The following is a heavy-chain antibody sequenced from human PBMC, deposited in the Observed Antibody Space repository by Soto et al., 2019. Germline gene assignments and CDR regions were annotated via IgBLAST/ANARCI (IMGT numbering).Heavy chain of an antibody. V-gene: IGHV4-31*03. Sequence: SETLSLTCTVSGGSISSSSFHWGWIRQPPGKGLEWIGYIYYSGSTYYNPSLKSRVTISVDTSKNQFSLKLSSVTAADTAVYYCARVRGHSSSWYSYYYYGMDVWGQGTTVTVSS. CDR3: ARVRGHSSSWYSYYYYGMDV. D-gene: IGHD6-13*01. CDR1: GGSISSSSFH. J-gene: IGHJ6*02. CDR2: IYYSGST.